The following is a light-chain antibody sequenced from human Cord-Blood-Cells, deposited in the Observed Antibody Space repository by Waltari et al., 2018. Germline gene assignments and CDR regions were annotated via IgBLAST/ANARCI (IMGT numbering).Light chain of an antibody. CDR2: AAS. Sequence: DIQMTQSPSSLSASVGDRVTITCRASQSISSYLNWYQQKPGKAPKLLIYAASSLQSGVPSRFSGSGSGTDFTLPISSLQPEDFATYYCQQSYRTPRTFGQVTWVEIK. CDR1: QSISSY. J-gene: IGKJ1*01. V-gene: IGKV1-39*01. CDR3: QQSYRTPRT.